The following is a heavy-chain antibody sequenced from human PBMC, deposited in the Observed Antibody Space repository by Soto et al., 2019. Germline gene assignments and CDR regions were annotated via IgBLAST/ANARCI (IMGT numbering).Heavy chain of an antibody. CDR1: GYAFTTYG. CDR2: ISPYNDNT. Sequence: ASVKGSCKASGYAFTTYGVNWVRQAPGQGREWMGWISPYNDNTNYARKLQGRVTITADESTSTAYMELSSLRSEDTAVYYCARERGSQGWFDPWGQGTLVTVSS. CDR3: ARERGSQGWFDP. D-gene: IGHD3-10*01. V-gene: IGHV1-18*04. J-gene: IGHJ5*02.